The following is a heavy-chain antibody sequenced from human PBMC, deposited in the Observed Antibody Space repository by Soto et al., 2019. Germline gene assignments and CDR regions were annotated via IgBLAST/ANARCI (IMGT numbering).Heavy chain of an antibody. Sequence: VQLVQSGAEVKKPGSSVKVSCKASGGTFSNYPFIWVRQAPGKGLDWMGGIIPIFGTTDYGQRFQGRVTIPADESTNTAYMELSSLRSDDTAVYYCARGLYCGGGCYSHFDYWGQGPLVTVSS. CDR3: ARGLYCGGGCYSHFDY. V-gene: IGHV1-69*01. D-gene: IGHD2-21*02. CDR1: GGTFSNYP. CDR2: IIPIFGTT. J-gene: IGHJ4*02.